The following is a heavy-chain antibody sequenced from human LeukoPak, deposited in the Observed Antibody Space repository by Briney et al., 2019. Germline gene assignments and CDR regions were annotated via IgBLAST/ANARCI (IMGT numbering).Heavy chain of an antibody. CDR2: ISYDGSNK. D-gene: IGHD2-2*01. V-gene: IGHV3-30-3*01. Sequence: GGSLRLSCAASGFTFSSYAMHWVRQAPGKGLEWVAVISYDGSNKYYADSVKGRFTISRDNSKNTLYLQMNSQRAEDTAVYYCARDPGYCSSTSCYYYLDYWGQGTLVTVSS. CDR1: GFTFSSYA. CDR3: ARDPGYCSSTSCYYYLDY. J-gene: IGHJ4*02.